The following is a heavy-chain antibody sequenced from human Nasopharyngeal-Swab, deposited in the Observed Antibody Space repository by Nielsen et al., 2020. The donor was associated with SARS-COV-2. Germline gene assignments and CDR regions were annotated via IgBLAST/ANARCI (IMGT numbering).Heavy chain of an antibody. CDR1: GFTFSSYA. V-gene: IGHV3-23*01. D-gene: IGHD2-2*01. CDR3: AKDLNSEGYCSSTSCYVLDYYGMDV. J-gene: IGHJ6*02. Sequence: GSLKISCAASGFTFSSYAMSWVRQAPGKGLEWVSAISGSGGSTYYADSVKGRFTISRDNSKNTLYLQMNSLRAEDTAVYYCAKDLNSEGYCSSTSCYVLDYYGMDVWGQGTTVTVSS. CDR2: ISGSGGST.